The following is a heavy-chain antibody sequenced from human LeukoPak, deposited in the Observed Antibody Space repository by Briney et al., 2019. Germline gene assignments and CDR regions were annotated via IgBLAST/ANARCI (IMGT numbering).Heavy chain of an antibody. Sequence: GGSLRLSCAASGFTFSSYGMHWVRQAPGKGLEWVAFIRYDGSNKYYADSVKGRFTISRDNSKNTLYLQMNSLRAEDTAVYYCAKDKIAAAGTDIRGQGTMVTVSS. V-gene: IGHV3-30*02. CDR2: IRYDGSNK. D-gene: IGHD6-13*01. CDR3: AKDKIAAAGTDI. CDR1: GFTFSSYG. J-gene: IGHJ3*02.